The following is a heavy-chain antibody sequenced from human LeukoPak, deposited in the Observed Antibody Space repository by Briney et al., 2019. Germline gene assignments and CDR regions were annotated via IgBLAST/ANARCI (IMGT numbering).Heavy chain of an antibody. V-gene: IGHV3-23*01. D-gene: IGHD6-13*01. CDR2: ISGSGGST. Sequence: GGSLRLSCAASGFTFSSYAMSWVRQAPGKGLEWVSAISGSGGSTYYADSVKGRFTISRDNSKNTLYLQMNSLRAEDTAVYYCAKEDLAAAGRPYYYFDYWGQGTLVTVSS. CDR3: AKEDLAAAGRPYYYFDY. J-gene: IGHJ4*02. CDR1: GFTFSSYA.